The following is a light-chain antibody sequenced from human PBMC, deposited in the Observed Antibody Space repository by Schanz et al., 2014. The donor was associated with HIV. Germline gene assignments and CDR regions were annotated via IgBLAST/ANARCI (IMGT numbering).Light chain of an antibody. CDR1: SGSIASDF. J-gene: IGLJ2*01. CDR3: QSYDSSNHVV. Sequence: NFMLTQPHSVSESPGQTVVISCTRNSGSIASDFVQWYQQRPGSAPSVVIHGNDERPSGVPDRFSGSIDRSSNSASLTISGLRSEDEADYYCQSYDSSNHVVFGGGTKVTVL. CDR2: GND. V-gene: IGLV6-57*04.